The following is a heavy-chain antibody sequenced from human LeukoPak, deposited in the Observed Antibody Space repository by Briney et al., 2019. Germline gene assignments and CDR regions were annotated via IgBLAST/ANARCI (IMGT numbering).Heavy chain of an antibody. D-gene: IGHD1-26*01. J-gene: IGHJ4*02. CDR1: GGSISSSSYY. CDR3: ARAAGRDTTSGLDFDY. Sequence: SETLSLTCTVSGGSISSSSYYWSWIRQPAGKGLEWIGRIYSSRSIYNPSLKSRVTMSVDTSKNQFSLKLSSVTAADTAVYYCARAAGRDTTSGLDFDYWGQGILVTVSS. V-gene: IGHV4-61*02. CDR2: IYSSRSI.